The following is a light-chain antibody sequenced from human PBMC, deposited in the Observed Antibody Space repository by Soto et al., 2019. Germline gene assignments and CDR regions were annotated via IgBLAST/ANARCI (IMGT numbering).Light chain of an antibody. J-gene: IGLJ1*01. V-gene: IGLV2-14*01. CDR1: SSDVGGYNF. Sequence: QSALTQPASVSGSPGQSITLPCTGTSSDVGGYNFVSWYQQNPGKAPKLMIYDVSNRPSGVSNRFSGSKSGNTASLTISGLQAEDEADYYCSSYTASSIPWVFGTGTKVTVL. CDR3: SSYTASSIPWV. CDR2: DVS.